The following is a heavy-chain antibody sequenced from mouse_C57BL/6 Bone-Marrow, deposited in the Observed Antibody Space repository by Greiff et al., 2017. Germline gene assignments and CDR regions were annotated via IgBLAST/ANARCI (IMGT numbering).Heavy chain of an antibody. V-gene: IGHV1-82*01. CDR2: IYPGDGDT. Sequence: VQLQQSGPELVKPGASVKISCKASGYAFSSSWMNWVKQRPGKGLEWIGRIYPGDGDTNYNGKFKGKATLTADKSSSTAYMQLSSLTSEDSAVYFCARLLRYHYFDDWGQGTTLTVSS. CDR1: GYAFSSSW. D-gene: IGHD1-1*01. CDR3: ARLLRYHYFDD. J-gene: IGHJ2*01.